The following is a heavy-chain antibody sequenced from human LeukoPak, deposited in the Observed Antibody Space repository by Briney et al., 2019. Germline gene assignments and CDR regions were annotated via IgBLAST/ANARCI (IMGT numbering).Heavy chain of an antibody. Sequence: ASVKVSCKASGGTFSSYAISWVRQAPGQGLEWMGWINPNSGGTNYAQKFQGRVTMTRDTSISTAYMELSRLRSDDTAVYYCARVGSRRKLDYWGQGTLVTVSS. V-gene: IGHV1-2*02. J-gene: IGHJ4*02. CDR2: INPNSGGT. CDR3: ARVGSRRKLDY. CDR1: GGTFSSYA.